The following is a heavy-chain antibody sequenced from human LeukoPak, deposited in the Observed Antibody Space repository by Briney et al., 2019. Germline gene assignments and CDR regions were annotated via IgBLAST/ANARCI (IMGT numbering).Heavy chain of an antibody. CDR2: ITGSGGNT. CDR3: AKWGDYDVLTGYYVSDY. D-gene: IGHD3-9*01. Sequence: QPGASLRLSCAASGFTFSNYAMSWVRQARGKGLDWVSAITGSGGNTYYADSVKGRFTISRDNSKNTLYLQMNSLRAEDTAVYYCAKWGDYDVLTGYYVSDYWGQGALVTVSS. J-gene: IGHJ4*02. CDR1: GFTFSNYA. V-gene: IGHV3-23*01.